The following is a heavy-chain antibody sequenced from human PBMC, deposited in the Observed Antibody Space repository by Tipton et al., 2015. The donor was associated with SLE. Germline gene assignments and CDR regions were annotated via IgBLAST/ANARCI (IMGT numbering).Heavy chain of an antibody. Sequence: TLSLTCSVSGDSISNVGYYWSWIRQHPGKGLEWIGNIYYSGSAYYNASLKSRVSISLDTSKNHFSLRVNSVTAADTAVYYCARGGGSYYDYWGQGTLVTVSS. J-gene: IGHJ4*02. CDR3: ARGGGSYYDY. V-gene: IGHV4-31*03. CDR2: IYYSGSA. D-gene: IGHD1-26*01. CDR1: GDSISNVGYY.